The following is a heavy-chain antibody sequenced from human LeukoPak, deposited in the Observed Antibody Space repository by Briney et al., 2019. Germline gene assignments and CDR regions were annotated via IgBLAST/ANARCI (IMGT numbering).Heavy chain of an antibody. J-gene: IGHJ4*02. CDR3: AKDHFSGYDSL. CDR1: GFTFRSYA. D-gene: IGHD5-12*01. V-gene: IGHV3-23*01. Sequence: GGSLRLSCAASGFTFRSYAMSWVRQAPGKGLEWVSAISGSGGSTYYADSVKGRFTISRDNSKNTLYLQMNSLRAEDTAVYYCAKDHFSGYDSLWGQGTLVTVSS. CDR2: ISGSGGST.